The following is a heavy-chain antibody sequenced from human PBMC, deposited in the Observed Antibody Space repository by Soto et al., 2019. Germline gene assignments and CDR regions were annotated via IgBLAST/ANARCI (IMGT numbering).Heavy chain of an antibody. D-gene: IGHD1-7*01. V-gene: IGHV3-33*01. CDR3: AIRGGTFYLDY. J-gene: IGHJ4*02. CDR2: IWYDGSNK. Sequence: QVQLVESGGGVVQPGRSLRLSCAASGFTFSSYGMHWVRQAPGKGLERVAIIWYDGSNKDYAESVKGRFTISRDNSKNTLYLQMNSLRAEDTAGYHCAIRGGTFYLDYWGQGTLVTVSS. CDR1: GFTFSSYG.